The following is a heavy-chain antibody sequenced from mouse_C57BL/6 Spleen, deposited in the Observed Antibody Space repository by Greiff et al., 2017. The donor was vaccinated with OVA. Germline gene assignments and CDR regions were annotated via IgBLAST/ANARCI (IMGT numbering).Heavy chain of an antibody. D-gene: IGHD4-1*01. V-gene: IGHV5-4*01. CDR3: ARDRNWDEGYFDV. CDR2: ISDGGSYT. CDR1: GFTFSSYA. J-gene: IGHJ1*03. Sequence: EVQLVESGGGLVKPGGSLKLSCAASGFTFSSYAMSWVRQTPEKRLEWVATISDGGSYTYYPDNVKGRFTISRDNAKNNLYLQMSHLKSEDTAMYYCARDRNWDEGYFDVWGTGTTVTVSS.